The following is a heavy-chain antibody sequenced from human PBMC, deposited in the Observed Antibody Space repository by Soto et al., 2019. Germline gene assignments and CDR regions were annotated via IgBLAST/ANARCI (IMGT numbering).Heavy chain of an antibody. CDR1: RGSFSASG. Sequence: QVQLVQSGAEVQKPGSSVKVSCRAARGSFSASGFSWVRPAPGQGLEWVGGFIPIFGTANYAPKFQDRVTMTADESTSTVYMALSSLKSEDTAMYYCARSGYSYGPNIDWGQGTLVTVSS. D-gene: IGHD5-18*01. J-gene: IGHJ4*02. CDR2: FIPIFGTA. V-gene: IGHV1-69*01. CDR3: ARSGYSYGPNID.